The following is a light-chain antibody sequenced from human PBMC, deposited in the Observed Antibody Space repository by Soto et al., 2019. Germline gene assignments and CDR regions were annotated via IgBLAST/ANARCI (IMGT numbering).Light chain of an antibody. CDR2: KAS. Sequence: DIQMTQSPSTLSASVGDRVTITCRASQSISSWLAWYQQKPGKAPKLMIYKASSLESGVPSRFSGSGSGTEFTLTISSLQPDDFATYYCQQYNSSPWPFGQGTKVAIK. CDR3: QQYNSSPWP. J-gene: IGKJ1*01. CDR1: QSISSW. V-gene: IGKV1-5*03.